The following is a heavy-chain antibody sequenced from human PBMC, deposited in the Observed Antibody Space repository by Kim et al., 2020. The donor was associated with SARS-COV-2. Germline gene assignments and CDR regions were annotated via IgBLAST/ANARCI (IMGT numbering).Heavy chain of an antibody. J-gene: IGHJ4*02. CDR3: ARKYYSDVPFDN. D-gene: IGHD1-26*01. CDR2: VDERGRA. CDR1: GGSISGGGYY. V-gene: IGHV4-39*01. Sequence: SETLSLTCTVSGGSISGGGYYWGWIRQPPGKGLEWIGTVDERGRAFYTPSLKSRVTLSVDTSKSQFSLRLSSVTAADTAVYYCARKYYSDVPFDNWGQG.